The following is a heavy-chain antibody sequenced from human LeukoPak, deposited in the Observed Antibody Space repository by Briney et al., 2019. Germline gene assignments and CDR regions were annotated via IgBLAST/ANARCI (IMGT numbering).Heavy chain of an antibody. D-gene: IGHD1-26*01. CDR3: TRGDHGRYLVWPVMDY. CDR2: IRGKAHGGTT. CDR1: GFTFSNYA. J-gene: IGHJ4*02. Sequence: PGGSLRLSCAVSGFTFSNYAMSWFRQAPGKGLEWVGFIRGKAHGGTTEYGAFVKGRFTISRDDSKSIAYLQMNSLKAEDTAFYYCTRGDHGRYLVWPVMDYWGQGILVTVSS. V-gene: IGHV3-49*03.